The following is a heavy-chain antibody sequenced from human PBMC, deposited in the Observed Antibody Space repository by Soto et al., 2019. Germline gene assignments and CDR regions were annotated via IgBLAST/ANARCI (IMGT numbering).Heavy chain of an antibody. CDR3: ARVLPDCSSTSCYSSYYYYYMDV. V-gene: IGHV3-7*01. CDR1: GFTCSSYG. CDR2: IKQDGSEK. J-gene: IGHJ6*03. D-gene: IGHD2-2*01. Sequence: VGSLRLSWAAAGFTCSSYGRSRVRQAPGKGLEWVANIKQDGSEKYYVDSMKGRFTISRDNAKNSLYLQMSSLRAEDTALYYCARVLPDCSSTSCYSSYYYYYMDVWGKGTTVTVSS.